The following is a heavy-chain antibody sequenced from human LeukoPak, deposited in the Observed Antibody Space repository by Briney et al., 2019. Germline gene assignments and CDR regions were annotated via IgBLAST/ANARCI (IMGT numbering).Heavy chain of an antibody. V-gene: IGHV4-39*07. Sequence: SETLSLTCTVSGDSISSNNYYWGWIRQPPGKGLEWIGSISYSGSTYYNPSLKSRVTISLDTSKNQFSLKLSSVTAADTAIYYCARDFSSSSTVYYYYYMDVWGKGTTVTVSS. CDR2: ISYSGST. CDR3: ARDFSSSSTVYYYYYMDV. D-gene: IGHD6-6*01. CDR1: GDSISSNNYY. J-gene: IGHJ6*03.